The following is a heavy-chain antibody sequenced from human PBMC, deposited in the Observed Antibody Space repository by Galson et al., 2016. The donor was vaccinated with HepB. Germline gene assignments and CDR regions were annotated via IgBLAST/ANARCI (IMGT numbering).Heavy chain of an antibody. D-gene: IGHD3-16*01. CDR1: GFTFSTSS. V-gene: IGHV3-30-3*01. J-gene: IGHJ4*02. CDR2: ISYDGTYK. Sequence: SLRLSCAASGFTFSTSSMHWVRQAPGKGLEWVAVISYDGTYKSYPDSVKGRFTISRDNSTNTLYLQMSSLRAEDTAVYYCARDWAGVMGYFAYWGQGTLVSGSS. CDR3: ARDWAGVMGYFAY.